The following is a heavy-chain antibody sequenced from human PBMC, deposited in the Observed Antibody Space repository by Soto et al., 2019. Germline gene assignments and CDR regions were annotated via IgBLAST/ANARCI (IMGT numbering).Heavy chain of an antibody. CDR1: GYTFTSYG. CDR2: ISAYNGNT. CDR3: ARSIVVVVAATRYVDY. V-gene: IGHV1-18*01. J-gene: IGHJ4*02. Sequence: ASVKVSCKASGYTFTSYGISWVRQAPGQGLEWMGWISAYNGNTNYAQKLQGRVTMTTDTSTSTAYMELRSLRSDDTAVYYCARSIVVVVAATRYVDYWGQGTLVTVSS. D-gene: IGHD2-15*01.